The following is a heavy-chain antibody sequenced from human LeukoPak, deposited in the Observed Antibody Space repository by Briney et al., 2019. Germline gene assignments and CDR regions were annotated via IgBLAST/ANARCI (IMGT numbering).Heavy chain of an antibody. CDR2: INWNGGGT. V-gene: IGHV3-9*01. CDR1: GFTFKDYG. J-gene: IGHJ6*02. Sequence: GGSLRLSCAATGFTFKDYGMHWVRQPPGKGLEWVSSINWNGGGTDYADSVKGRFTISRDNAKNSLYLQLSSLRPEDTALYYCAKHMKATNTYSFFGLDVWGQGTTVTVSS. CDR3: AKHMKATNTYSFFGLDV. D-gene: IGHD1-26*01.